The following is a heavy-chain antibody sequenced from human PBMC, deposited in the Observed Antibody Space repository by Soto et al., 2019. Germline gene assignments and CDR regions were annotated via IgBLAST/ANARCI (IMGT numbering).Heavy chain of an antibody. CDR2: IHSGGST. V-gene: IGHV3-53*04. J-gene: IGHJ3*01. CDR1: GFTVSSNY. Sequence: EVQLVESGGVLVQPGGSLRLSCAASGFTVSSNYMSWVRQAPGKGLEWVSIIHSGGSTYYADSVKGRFTISRHNSKNTVYLQMTSLRAEDTAVYYCARDLIVVAATGAFDVWGQGTVVTVSS. CDR3: ARDLIVVAATGAFDV. D-gene: IGHD3-22*01.